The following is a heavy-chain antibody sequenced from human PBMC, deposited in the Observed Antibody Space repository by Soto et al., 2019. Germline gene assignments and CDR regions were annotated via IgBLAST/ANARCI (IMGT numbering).Heavy chain of an antibody. D-gene: IGHD6-6*01. V-gene: IGHV1-69*13. Sequence: ASAKVSCKASGGTLSIYAISWVLQTPGQGLEWMGGIIPIFGTANYAQKFQGRVTITADESTSTAYMELSSLRSEDTAVYYCARSLGYSSSSDVFDYWGQGTLVTVSS. J-gene: IGHJ4*02. CDR2: IIPIFGTA. CDR1: GGTLSIYA. CDR3: ARSLGYSSSSDVFDY.